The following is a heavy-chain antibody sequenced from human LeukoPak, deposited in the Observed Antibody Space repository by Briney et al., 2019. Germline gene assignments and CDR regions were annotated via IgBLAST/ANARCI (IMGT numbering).Heavy chain of an antibody. Sequence: GGSLRLSCAASGFTFSSYSMNWVRQAPGKGLEWVSSISSSSSYIYYADSVKGRFTISRDNAKNSLYLQMNSLRAEDTAVYYCAIRSGSYTLDYWGQGTLVTVSS. J-gene: IGHJ4*02. CDR1: GFTFSSYS. CDR3: AIRSGSYTLDY. V-gene: IGHV3-21*01. CDR2: ISSSSSYI. D-gene: IGHD1-26*01.